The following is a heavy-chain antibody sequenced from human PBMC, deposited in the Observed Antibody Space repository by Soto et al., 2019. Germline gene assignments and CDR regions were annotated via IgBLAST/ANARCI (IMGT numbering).Heavy chain of an antibody. CDR3: ARDRDAGWFVMGV. V-gene: IGHV3-30*03. J-gene: IGHJ6*02. CDR2: ISGDASRI. CDR1: GFGFNFFG. D-gene: IGHD3-10*01. Sequence: QVQLVESGGGVVQPGTSLRLSCVASGFGFNFFGIHWVRQAPVKGLEWVAGISGDASRIYYADDLKGRVTISRVNSENTLYLQMNSLRPEDTALYFCARDRDAGWFVMGVWGQGTTVTV.